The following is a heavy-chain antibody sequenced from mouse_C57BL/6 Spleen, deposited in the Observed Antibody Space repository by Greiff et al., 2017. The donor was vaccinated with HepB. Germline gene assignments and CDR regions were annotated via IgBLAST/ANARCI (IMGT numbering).Heavy chain of an antibody. CDR3: ARRVYYYGSSLPYWYFDV. Sequence: VQLQQSGAELVKPGASVKISCKASGYAFSSYWMNWVKQRPGKGLEWIGQIYPGDGDTNYNGKFKGKATLTADKSSSTAYMQLSSLTSEDSAVYFCARRVYYYGSSLPYWYFDVWGTGTTVTVSS. CDR1: GYAFSSYW. CDR2: IYPGDGDT. J-gene: IGHJ1*03. V-gene: IGHV1-80*01. D-gene: IGHD1-1*01.